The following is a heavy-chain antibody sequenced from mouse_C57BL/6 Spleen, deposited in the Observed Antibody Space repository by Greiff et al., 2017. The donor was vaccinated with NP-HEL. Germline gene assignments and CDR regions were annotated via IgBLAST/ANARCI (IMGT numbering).Heavy chain of an antibody. CDR1: GYTFTDYY. CDR2: INPNNGGT. CDR3: ARPGSSYGGYFDV. Sequence: VQLQQSGPELVKPGASVKISCKASGYTFTDYYMNWVKQSHGKSLEWIGDINPNNGGTSYNQKFKGKATLTVDKSSSTAYMELRSLTSEDSAVYYCARPGSSYGGYFDVWGTGTTVTVSS. V-gene: IGHV1-26*01. J-gene: IGHJ1*03. D-gene: IGHD1-1*01.